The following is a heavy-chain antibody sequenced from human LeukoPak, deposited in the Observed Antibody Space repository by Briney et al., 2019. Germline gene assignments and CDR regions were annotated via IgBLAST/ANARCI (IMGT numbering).Heavy chain of an antibody. CDR3: ASTSGYTHLYFDY. CDR1: GFTFSTYA. D-gene: IGHD5-12*01. J-gene: IGHJ4*02. CDR2: IYVGGRT. Sequence: GGSLRLSCAASGFTFSTYAMSWVRQAPGKGLDWVSVIYVGGRTYYADSVKGRFTISRDNPKNTLYLQMNSLRAEDTAVYYCASTSGYTHLYFDYWGQGTLGTVSS. V-gene: IGHV3-53*01.